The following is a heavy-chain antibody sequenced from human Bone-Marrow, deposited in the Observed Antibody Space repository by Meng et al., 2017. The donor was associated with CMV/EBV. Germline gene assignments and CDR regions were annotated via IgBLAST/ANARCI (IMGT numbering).Heavy chain of an antibody. CDR1: GSPISSGYY. D-gene: IGHD1-26*01. Sequence: SETLSLTCTVSGSPISSGYYWGWIRQPPGQGLEWIGYIYYSGSTYYNPSLKSRVTISVDTSKNQFSLKLSSVTAADTAMYYCARTDSGSYYPFDCWGQGTRVTVSS. CDR3: ARTDSGSYYPFDC. CDR2: IYYSGST. J-gene: IGHJ4*02. V-gene: IGHV4-30-4*08.